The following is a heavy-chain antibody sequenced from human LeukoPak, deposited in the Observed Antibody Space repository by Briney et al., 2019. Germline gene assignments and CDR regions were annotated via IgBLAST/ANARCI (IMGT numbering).Heavy chain of an antibody. CDR3: ARDGPHREVLPGALDI. CDR2: IKSKTDGETT. CDR1: GFTFSNAW. V-gene: IGHV3-15*01. J-gene: IGHJ3*02. Sequence: TGGSLRPSCAASGFTFSNAWMSWVRQAPGKGLEWVGRIKSKTDGETTDYAAPVKGRFTISRDNAKNSLYLQMNSLRAEDTAVYYCARDGPHREVLPGALDIWGQGTMVTVSS. D-gene: IGHD1-26*01.